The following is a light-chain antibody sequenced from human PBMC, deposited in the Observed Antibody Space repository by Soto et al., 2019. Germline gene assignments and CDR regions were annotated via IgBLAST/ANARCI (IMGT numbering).Light chain of an antibody. V-gene: IGLV1-44*01. CDR1: TSDIGSNT. CDR2: KNS. J-gene: IGLJ3*02. CDR3: AAWDDSLNGWV. Sequence: QAVVTQAPSVSGTPGQRVSIFCSGTTSDIGSNTVTWYQQVPGTSPKMIIYKNSQRPSGVPDRFSGSKSGTSASLAISGLRSEDEADYHCAAWDDSLNGWVFGGGTKVTVL.